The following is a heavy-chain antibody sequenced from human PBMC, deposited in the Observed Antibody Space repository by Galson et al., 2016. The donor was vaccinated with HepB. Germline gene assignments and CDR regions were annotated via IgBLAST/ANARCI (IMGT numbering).Heavy chain of an antibody. J-gene: IGHJ5*01. CDR2: IWHDGTNE. Sequence: SLRLSCAPSGFTFNTYGMHWVRQAPGKGLEWVAAIWHDGTNENYAASVKGRFSISRDNSKSMLYLQMDSLRAEDIAVYYCARVRSSSWFDSWGQGTLVTVS. CDR3: ARVRSSSWFDS. D-gene: IGHD6-13*01. V-gene: IGHV3-33*08. CDR1: GFTFNTYG.